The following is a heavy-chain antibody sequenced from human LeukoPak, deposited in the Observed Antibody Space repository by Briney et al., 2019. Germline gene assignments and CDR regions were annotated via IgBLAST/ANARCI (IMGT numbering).Heavy chain of an antibody. V-gene: IGHV3-7*01. D-gene: IGHD4-23*01. Sequence: GGSLRLSCAAAGXNFSSYWMTWVRQAPGKGLEWVANIKQDGTEKYYVDSVKGRFTISRDNAKNSLYLQMNSLRAVDTAVYFCTRDLMDYDYGDKGGNYWGQGTLVTVSS. CDR3: TRDLMDYDYGDKGGNY. CDR1: GXNFSSYW. CDR2: IKQDGTEK. J-gene: IGHJ4*02.